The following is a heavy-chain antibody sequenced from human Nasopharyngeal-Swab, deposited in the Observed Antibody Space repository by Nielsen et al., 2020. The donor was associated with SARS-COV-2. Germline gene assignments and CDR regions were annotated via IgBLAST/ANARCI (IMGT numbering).Heavy chain of an antibody. V-gene: IGHV4-30-4*01. Sequence: WIRQPPGKGLERLGYIYYSESTYYNPSLKSRITMSLETSKNQFSLELKSVTAADTAVYYCARGDIGNGYYYSMSFGAFDIWGQGTMVTVSS. J-gene: IGHJ3*02. CDR3: ARGDIGNGYYYSMSFGAFDI. CDR2: IYYSEST. D-gene: IGHD3-3*01.